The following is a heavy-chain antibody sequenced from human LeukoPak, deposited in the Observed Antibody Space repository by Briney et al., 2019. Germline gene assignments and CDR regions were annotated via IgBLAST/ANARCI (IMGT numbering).Heavy chain of an antibody. J-gene: IGHJ5*02. D-gene: IGHD5-18*01. CDR1: GCTFSSYA. V-gene: IGHV1-69*06. Sequence: ASVKVSCKASGCTFSSYAISWVRQAPGQGLEWMGGIIPIFGTANYAQEFQGRVTITADKSTSTAYMELSSLRSEDTAVYYCARSIALAAMVLFDPWGQGTLVTVSS. CDR3: ARSIALAAMVLFDP. CDR2: IIPIFGTA.